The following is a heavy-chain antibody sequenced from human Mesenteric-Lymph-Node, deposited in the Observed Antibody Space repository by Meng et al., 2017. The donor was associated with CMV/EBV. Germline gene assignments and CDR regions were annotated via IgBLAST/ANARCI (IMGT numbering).Heavy chain of an antibody. D-gene: IGHD2-2*02. J-gene: IGHJ4*02. Sequence: GGSLRLSCAASGFSFSDYVMSWVRQAPGKGLEWVSLIRGSGGSTYYADSVKGRFTISRDNSKNTLYLQMNSLRAEDTAVYYCAKERNLGYCSSTSCYTHFDYWGQGTLVTVSS. V-gene: IGHV3-23*01. CDR3: AKERNLGYCSSTSCYTHFDY. CDR1: GFSFSDYV. CDR2: IRGSGGST.